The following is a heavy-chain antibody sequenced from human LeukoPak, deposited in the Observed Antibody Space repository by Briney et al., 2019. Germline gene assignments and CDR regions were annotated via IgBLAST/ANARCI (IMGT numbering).Heavy chain of an antibody. CDR1: GFTFSSYS. CDR2: IGSSSSYI. Sequence: GGSLRLSCAASGFTFSSYSMNWVRQAPGKGLEWVSSIGSSSSYIYYADSVKGRFTISRDNAKNSLYLQMNSLRAEDTAVYYCARDGELGYCSGGSCSTTSYYYYGMDVWGQGTTVTVSS. J-gene: IGHJ6*02. CDR3: ARDGELGYCSGGSCSTTSYYYYGMDV. D-gene: IGHD2-15*01. V-gene: IGHV3-21*01.